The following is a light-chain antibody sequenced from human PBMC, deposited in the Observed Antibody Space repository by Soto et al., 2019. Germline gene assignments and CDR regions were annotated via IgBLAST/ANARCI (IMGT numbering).Light chain of an antibody. CDR2: LEGSGSY. Sequence: QPVLTQSSSASASLGSSVKLTCTLSSGHSSYIIAWHQQQPGKAPRYLMKLEGSGSYNKGSGVPDRFSGSSSWADRYLTISNLQFEDEADYYCETWDSNTHAVFGGGTQLTVL. CDR1: SGHSSYI. CDR3: ETWDSNTHAV. V-gene: IGLV4-60*02. J-gene: IGLJ7*01.